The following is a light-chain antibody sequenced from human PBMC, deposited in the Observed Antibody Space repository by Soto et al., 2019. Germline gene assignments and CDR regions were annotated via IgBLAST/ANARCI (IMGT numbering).Light chain of an antibody. V-gene: IGKV1-9*01. Sequence: DIQLTQSPSFLSASVGDRVSITCRASQGISSYLAWYQQKPGKAPKLLIYAASTLQSGVPPRFSGSGSGKEFTLTMSSLQHEDFATYNCQQGGTFGPGTKVDI. CDR3: QQGGT. CDR1: QGISSY. J-gene: IGKJ3*01. CDR2: AAS.